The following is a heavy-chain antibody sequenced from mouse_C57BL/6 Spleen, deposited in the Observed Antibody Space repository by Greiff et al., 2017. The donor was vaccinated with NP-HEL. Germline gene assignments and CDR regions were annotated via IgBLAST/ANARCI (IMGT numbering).Heavy chain of an antibody. Sequence: EVQLQQSGPELVKPGASVKIPCKASGYTFTDYNMDWVKQSNGKSLEWIGDINPNNGGTSYNQKLKGKATLTVDKSSSTAYMELRSLTSEDTAVYYGARGGTLFDYWGKGTTLTVSS. CDR3: ARGGTLFDY. CDR2: INPNNGGT. J-gene: IGHJ2*01. D-gene: IGHD2-14*01. V-gene: IGHV1-18*01. CDR1: GYTFTDYN.